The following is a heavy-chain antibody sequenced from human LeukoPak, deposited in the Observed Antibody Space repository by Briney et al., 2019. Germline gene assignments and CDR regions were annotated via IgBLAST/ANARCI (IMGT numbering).Heavy chain of an antibody. CDR2: IYHSGST. CDR1: GYSISSGYY. D-gene: IGHD6-19*01. J-gene: IGHJ4*02. CDR3: ARGAYSSGWYINEYYFDY. V-gene: IGHV4-38-2*01. Sequence: PSETLSLTCAVSGYSISSGYYWGWIRQPPGKGLEWIGSIYHSGSTYYNPSLKSRVTISVDTSKNQFSPKLSSVTAADTAVYYCARGAYSSGWYINEYYFDYWGQGTLVTVSS.